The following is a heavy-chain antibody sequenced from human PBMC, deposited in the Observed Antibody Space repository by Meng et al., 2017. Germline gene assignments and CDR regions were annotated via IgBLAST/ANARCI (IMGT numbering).Heavy chain of an antibody. J-gene: IGHJ4*02. CDR3: ARAHSSGWYSFFDY. D-gene: IGHD6-19*01. Sequence: QVQFVQSGSELKEPGASVKVSCKASGYTFSTNVMNWVRQAPGQGLEWMGWINTKTGKPTYAQGFTGRLAFSLDTSASTAFLQINSLKAEDTAVYYCARAHSSGWYSFFDYWGQGTLVTVSS. CDR2: INTKTGKP. V-gene: IGHV7-4-1*02. CDR1: GYTFSTNV.